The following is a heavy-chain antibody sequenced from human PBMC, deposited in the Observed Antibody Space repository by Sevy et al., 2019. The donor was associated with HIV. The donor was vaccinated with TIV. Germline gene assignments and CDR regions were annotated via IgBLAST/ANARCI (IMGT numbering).Heavy chain of an antibody. J-gene: IGHJ3*02. CDR1: GGSISSGGYY. CDR2: IYYSGST. Sequence: SETLSLTCTVSGGSISSGGYYWSWIRQHPGKGLEWIGYIYYSGSTYYNPSLKSRVTISVDTSKNQFSLKLSSVTAADTGVDYWARDHGPGAIGKIWGQGTMVTVSS. D-gene: IGHD1-1*01. CDR3: ARDHGPGAIGKI. V-gene: IGHV4-31*03.